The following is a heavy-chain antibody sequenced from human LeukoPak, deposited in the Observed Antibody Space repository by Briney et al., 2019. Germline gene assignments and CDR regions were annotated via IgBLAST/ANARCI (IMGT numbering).Heavy chain of an antibody. CDR1: GGSISSGGYS. CDR2: IYHSGST. D-gene: IGHD3-3*01. J-gene: IGHJ4*02. V-gene: IGHV4-30-2*01. Sequence: SQTLSLTCAVSGGSISSGGYSWSRIRQPPGKGLEWIGYIYHSGSTYYNPSLKSRVTISVDRAKNQFSLKLSSVTAADTAVYYCARGLTNDFWSGYHGFYFDYWGQGTLVTVSS. CDR3: ARGLTNDFWSGYHGFYFDY.